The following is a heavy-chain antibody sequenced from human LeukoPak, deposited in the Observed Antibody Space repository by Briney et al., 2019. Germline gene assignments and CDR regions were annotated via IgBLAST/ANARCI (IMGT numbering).Heavy chain of an antibody. J-gene: IGHJ5*02. CDR3: ARSQIETGYINWFDP. V-gene: IGHV4-59*12. D-gene: IGHD3-9*01. CDR1: GGSISSYY. Sequence: SETLSLTCTVSGGSISSYYWSWIRQPPGKGLEWIGYIYHSGSTYYNPSLKSRVTISVDRSKNQFSLKLSSVTAADTAVYYCARSQIETGYINWFDPWGQGTLVTVSS. CDR2: IYHSGST.